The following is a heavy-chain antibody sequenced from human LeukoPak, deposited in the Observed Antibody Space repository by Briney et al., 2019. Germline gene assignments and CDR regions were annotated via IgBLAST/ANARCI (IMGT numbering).Heavy chain of an antibody. CDR3: ARGSEYYFDY. Sequence: AAVTVSCKCSGYTFIGYYIHWVRPPPAQGRAWVGWINPKIGETKNVQKFQGRVTKTRDTSISTAYMEVSRLRSDDKAVYFCARGSEYYFDYWGQGTLITVSS. J-gene: IGHJ4*02. V-gene: IGHV1-2*02. CDR2: INPKIGET. CDR1: GYTFIGYY.